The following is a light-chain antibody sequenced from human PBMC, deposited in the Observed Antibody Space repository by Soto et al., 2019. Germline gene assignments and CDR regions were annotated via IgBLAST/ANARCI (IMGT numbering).Light chain of an antibody. Sequence: QSVLAQPPSASGSPGQSVTISCTGTSSDVGGYNYVSWFQHHPGKAPKLLIHEVNKRPSGVPDRFSGSKSGNTASLTVSGLQAGDEADYYCNSYTSASTYVFGTGTKVTVL. CDR1: SSDVGGYNY. CDR3: NSYTSASTYV. V-gene: IGLV2-8*01. J-gene: IGLJ1*01. CDR2: EVN.